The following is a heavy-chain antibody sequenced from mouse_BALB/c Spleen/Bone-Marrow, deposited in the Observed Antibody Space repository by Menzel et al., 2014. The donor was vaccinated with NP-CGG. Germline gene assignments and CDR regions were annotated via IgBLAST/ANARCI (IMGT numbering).Heavy chain of an antibody. J-gene: IGHJ2*01. D-gene: IGHD4-1*01. Sequence: EVKLVESGGGLVQPGGSRKLSCVASGFTFSGFGMHWVRQAPEKGLEWVAYISSGSSTIFYADTVKGRFTISRDNPKNTLFLQMTSLRSEDTAMYYCTRGGNWEDFDYWGQGTTPTVSS. CDR1: GFTFSGFG. CDR2: ISSGSSTI. CDR3: TRGGNWEDFDY. V-gene: IGHV5-17*02.